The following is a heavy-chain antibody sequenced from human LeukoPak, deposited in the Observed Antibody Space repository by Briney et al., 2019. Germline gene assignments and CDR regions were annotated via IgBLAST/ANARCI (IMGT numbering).Heavy chain of an antibody. V-gene: IGHV4-34*01. CDR3: ATHGDYGKVPALFDY. D-gene: IGHD4-17*01. CDR1: GGSFSGYY. J-gene: IGHJ4*02. CDR2: INHSGST. Sequence: SETLSLTCAVYGGSFSGYYWSWIRQPPGKGLEWIGEINHSGSTNYNPSLKSRVTISVDTSKNQFSLKLSSVTAADTAVYYCATHGDYGKVPALFDYWGQGTLVTVSS.